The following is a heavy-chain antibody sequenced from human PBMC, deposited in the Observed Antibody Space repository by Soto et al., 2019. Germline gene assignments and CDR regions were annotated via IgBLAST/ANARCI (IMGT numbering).Heavy chain of an antibody. CDR2: IYYSGST. D-gene: IGHD2-2*01. Sequence: QVQLQELGTGLVKPSETLSLTCTVSCGSFSSGSYYWSWIRQPPVKVLEWIGSIYYSGSTNYNPSLKSRVSLSVDTSKNQFSLKLSSVTAADTAVYYCARDRYPSNFGYWGQGTLVTVSS. CDR1: CGSFSSGSYY. J-gene: IGHJ4*02. CDR3: ARDRYPSNFGY. V-gene: IGHV4-61*01.